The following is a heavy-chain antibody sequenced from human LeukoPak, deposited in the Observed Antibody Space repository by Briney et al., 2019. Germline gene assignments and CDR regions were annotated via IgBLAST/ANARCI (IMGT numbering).Heavy chain of an antibody. CDR1: GFTFSGYA. CDR3: TRDHDYGDFDY. V-gene: IGHV3-23*01. Sequence: GGSLRLSCAASGFTFSGYAMSWLRQAPGKGLEFVSAISGDTGSTFYADSVKGRFTVSRDNSQNTLYLQLNSLRAEDTAVYYCTRDHDYGDFDYWGQGTLVTVSS. J-gene: IGHJ4*02. CDR2: ISGDTGST. D-gene: IGHD4-17*01.